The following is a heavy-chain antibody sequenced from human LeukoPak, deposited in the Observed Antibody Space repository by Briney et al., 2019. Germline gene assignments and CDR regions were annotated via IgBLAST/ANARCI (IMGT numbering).Heavy chain of an antibody. V-gene: IGHV1-2*02. J-gene: IGHJ4*02. CDR3: ARESQWELPHDY. D-gene: IGHD1-26*01. Sequence: ASVKVSCKASGYTFTCYYMHWVRPAPGQGLEWMGWINPNSGGTNYAQKFQGRVTMTRDTSISTAYMELSRLRSDDTAVYYCARESQWELPHDYWGQGTLVTVSS. CDR2: INPNSGGT. CDR1: GYTFTCYY.